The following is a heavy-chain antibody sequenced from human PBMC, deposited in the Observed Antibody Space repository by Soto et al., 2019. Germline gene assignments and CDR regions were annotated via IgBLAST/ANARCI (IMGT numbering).Heavy chain of an antibody. CDR3: AKDRGGFTSGWEFFDF. V-gene: IGHV3-23*01. D-gene: IGHD6-19*01. CDR1: GVAFSFYS. CDR2: ISGNGGTT. J-gene: IGHJ4*02. Sequence: EVVLLESGGGLVQPGGSLRLSCEVSGVAFSFYSMSWVRQAPGKGLVWVASISGNGGTTYYAASGKGRFTFSRDNSKNTVYLQMNSLSGEDTAVYYCAKDRGGFTSGWEFFDFWGQGTLVTVSS.